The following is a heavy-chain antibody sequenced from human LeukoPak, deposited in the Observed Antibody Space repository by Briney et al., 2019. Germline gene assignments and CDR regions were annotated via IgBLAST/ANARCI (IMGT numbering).Heavy chain of an antibody. J-gene: IGHJ5*02. CDR3: ARVLVIRLVRWFDP. CDR1: GGSVSEDNFY. Sequence: SETLSLTCTVSGGSVSEDNFYWGWIRQPPGKGLEWIGYSHYGGYPNYNPSLKSRVRISVDTSKNQFSLKLSSVTAADTAVYYCARVLVIRLVRWFDPWGQGTLVTVSS. CDR2: SHYGGYP. V-gene: IGHV4-61*01. D-gene: IGHD3-9*01.